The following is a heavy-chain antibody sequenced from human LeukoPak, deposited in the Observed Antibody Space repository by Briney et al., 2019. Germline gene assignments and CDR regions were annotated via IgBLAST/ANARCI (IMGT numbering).Heavy chain of an antibody. V-gene: IGHV3-21*04. Sequence: GGSLRLSCAASGFTFSRHSINWVRQAPGKGLEWVSSISSSSSYIYYADSVKGRFTISRDNAKNSLYLQMNSLRAEDTALYYCAKDPHYYDSSGHDYWGQGTLVTVSS. CDR2: ISSSSSYI. D-gene: IGHD3-22*01. J-gene: IGHJ4*02. CDR1: GFTFSRHS. CDR3: AKDPHYYDSSGHDY.